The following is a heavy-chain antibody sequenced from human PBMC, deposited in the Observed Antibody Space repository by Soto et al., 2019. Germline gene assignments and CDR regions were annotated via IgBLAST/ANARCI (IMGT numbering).Heavy chain of an antibody. CDR3: ARLELYGSGWYSDY. Sequence: QVQLVQSGAEVKKPGSSVKVSCKASGGTFSSYAISWVRQAPGQGLEWMGGIIPIFGTANYAQKFQGRVTITADESTSTAYMELSSLRSEDTAVYYCARLELYGSGWYSDYWGQGTLVTVSS. D-gene: IGHD6-19*01. CDR2: IIPIFGTA. V-gene: IGHV1-69*12. CDR1: GGTFSSYA. J-gene: IGHJ4*02.